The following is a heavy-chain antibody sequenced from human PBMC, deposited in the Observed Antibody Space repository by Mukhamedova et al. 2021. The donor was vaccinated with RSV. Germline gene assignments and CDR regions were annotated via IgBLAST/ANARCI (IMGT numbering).Heavy chain of an antibody. CDR3: ALKPCGYSYGCWFDP. V-gene: IGHV2-5*02. D-gene: IGHD5-18*01. CDR2: LYWDDDN. Sequence: IRQPPGKALEWLALLYWDDDNRYNPSLKSRLTITKDTSKNQVVLTMTNMDPMDTATYFCALKPCGYSYGCWFDPWGQGTLVTVSS. J-gene: IGHJ5*02.